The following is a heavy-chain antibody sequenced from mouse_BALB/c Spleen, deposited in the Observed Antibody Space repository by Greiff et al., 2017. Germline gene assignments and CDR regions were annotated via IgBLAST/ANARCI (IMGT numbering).Heavy chain of an antibody. Sequence: VQLQQSGTVLARPGASVKMSCKASGYSFTSYWMHWVKQRPGQGLEWIGAIYPGNSDTSYNQKFKGKAKLTAVTSASTAYMELSSLTNEDSAVYYCTRSGYYGSSYRYFDYWGQGTTLTVSS. CDR1: GYSFTSYW. CDR2: IYPGNSDT. CDR3: TRSGYYGSSYRYFDY. V-gene: IGHV1-5*01. J-gene: IGHJ2*01. D-gene: IGHD1-1*01.